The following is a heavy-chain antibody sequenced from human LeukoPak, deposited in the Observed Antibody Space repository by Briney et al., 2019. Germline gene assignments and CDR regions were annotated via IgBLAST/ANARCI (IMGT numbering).Heavy chain of an antibody. CDR3: ARDATMVRGDGWFDP. CDR1: GVSISGGTYY. D-gene: IGHD3-10*01. J-gene: IGHJ5*02. CDR2: IYYSGST. V-gene: IGHV4-61*01. Sequence: SETLSLTCTVSGVSISGGTYYCAWIRQPPGKGLEWIGYIYYSGSTNYNPSLKSRVNISVDTSKNQFSLKLSSVTAADTAVYYCARDATMVRGDGWFDPWGQGTLVTVSS.